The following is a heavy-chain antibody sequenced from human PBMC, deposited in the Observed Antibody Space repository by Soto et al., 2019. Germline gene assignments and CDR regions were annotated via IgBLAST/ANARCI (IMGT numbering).Heavy chain of an antibody. D-gene: IGHD1-26*01. CDR1: GGSVSSGSYY. Sequence: SETLSLTCTVSGGSVSSGSYYWSWIRQPPGKGLEWIGYIYYSGSTNYNPSLKSRVTISVDTSKNQFSLKLSSVTAADTAVYYCARDLVGATDIWGQGTMVTVSS. J-gene: IGHJ3*02. CDR2: IYYSGST. CDR3: ARDLVGATDI. V-gene: IGHV4-61*01.